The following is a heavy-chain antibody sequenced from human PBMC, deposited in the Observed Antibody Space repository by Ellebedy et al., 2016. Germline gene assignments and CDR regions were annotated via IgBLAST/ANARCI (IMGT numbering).Heavy chain of an antibody. V-gene: IGHV3-21*06. CDR1: GFTFSSYS. D-gene: IGHD1/OR15-1a*01. Sequence: GESLKISXAASGFTFSSYSMNWVRQAPGKGLEWVSSISSSSYNIYSADSVTGRFTISRDNAKNSLYLQMDSLRAEDTAVYFCARETGNTWFNNYDYYMDVWGKGTTVTVS. J-gene: IGHJ6*03. CDR2: ISSSSYNI. CDR3: ARETGNTWFNNYDYYMDV.